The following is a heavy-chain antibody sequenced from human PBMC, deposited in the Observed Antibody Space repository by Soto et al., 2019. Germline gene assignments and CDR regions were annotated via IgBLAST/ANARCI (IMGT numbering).Heavy chain of an antibody. V-gene: IGHV3-48*02. D-gene: IGHD2-2*03. CDR1: GFNFHTYT. CDR2: ISGTSETI. Sequence: PGGSLRLSCAASGFNFHTYTMTWVRQAPGKGLEWVSYISGTSETIFYADSVKGRFTISRDNAKNSLYLQLNSLRDEETAVYYCATGYCRSDNCHFTHWGQGTLVTVSS. J-gene: IGHJ4*02. CDR3: ATGYCRSDNCHFTH.